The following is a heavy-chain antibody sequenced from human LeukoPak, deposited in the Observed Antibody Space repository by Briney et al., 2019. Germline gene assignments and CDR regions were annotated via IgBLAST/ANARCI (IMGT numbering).Heavy chain of an antibody. CDR1: GYSFTSYW. D-gene: IGHD6-6*01. V-gene: IGHV5-51*01. CDR3: ARRHSTSSLIDY. CDR2: IYPGDSDT. Sequence: GESLKISCKGSGYSFTSYWIGWVRQMPGKGLEWMGVIYPGDSDTRYSPSFRARVTISADKSINTAYLQWSSLTASDTAVYYCARRHSTSSLIDYWGQGTLVTVSS. J-gene: IGHJ4*02.